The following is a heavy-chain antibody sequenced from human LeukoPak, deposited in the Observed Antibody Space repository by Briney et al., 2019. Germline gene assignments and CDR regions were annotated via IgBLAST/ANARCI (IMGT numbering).Heavy chain of an antibody. J-gene: IGHJ6*03. Sequence: ASVKVSCKASGYTFTGYYMHWVRQAPGQGLEWMGWINPNSGGTNYAQKFQGRVTMTRDTSIRKAYMEMSRLRSGDTAVYYCAREPYCSGGSCGCYHYYYIDVWGKGTTVTVSS. CDR3: AREPYCSGGSCGCYHYYYIDV. D-gene: IGHD2-15*01. V-gene: IGHV1-2*02. CDR1: GYTFTGYY. CDR2: INPNSGGT.